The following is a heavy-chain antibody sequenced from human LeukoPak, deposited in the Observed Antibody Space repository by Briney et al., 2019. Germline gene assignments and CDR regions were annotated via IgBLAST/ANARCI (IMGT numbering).Heavy chain of an antibody. Sequence: PSETLSLTCTVSGGSISSYYWSWIRQPPGKGLEWIGYIYYGGSTNCNPSVKSRVAMSVDTSKKQFSLKLSSLTAADTAVYYCARGGTAVIAPYAFDIWGQGTMVTVSS. D-gene: IGHD4-23*01. CDR1: GGSISSYY. CDR3: ARGGTAVIAPYAFDI. V-gene: IGHV4-59*01. J-gene: IGHJ3*02. CDR2: IYYGGST.